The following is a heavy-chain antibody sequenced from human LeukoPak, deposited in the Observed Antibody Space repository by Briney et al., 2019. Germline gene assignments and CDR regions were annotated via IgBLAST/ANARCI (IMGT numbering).Heavy chain of an antibody. D-gene: IGHD4-17*01. CDR3: AKDIGDYGDYVSDAFDI. CDR2: ISGSGGST. V-gene: IGHV3-23*01. J-gene: IGHJ3*02. CDR1: GFTFSSYA. Sequence: GGSLRLSCAASGFTFSSYAMSWVRQAPGKGLEWVSAISGSGGSTYYADSVKGRFTISRDNAKNSLYLQMNSLRAEDTALYYCAKDIGDYGDYVSDAFDIWGQGTMVTVSS.